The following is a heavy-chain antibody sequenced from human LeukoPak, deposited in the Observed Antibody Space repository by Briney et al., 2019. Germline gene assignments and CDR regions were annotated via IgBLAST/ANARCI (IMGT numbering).Heavy chain of an antibody. J-gene: IGHJ4*02. CDR1: GFTFSSYA. CDR3: AKDKHYYGSGSYGPFDY. V-gene: IGHV3-23*01. CDR2: ISGSGGST. Sequence: GGSLRLSCAASGFTFSSYAMSWVRQAPGKGLEWVSAISGSGGSTYYADSVKGRFTISRDNSKNTLYLQMSSLRAQDTAVYYCAKDKHYYGSGSYGPFDYWGQGTLVTVSS. D-gene: IGHD3-10*01.